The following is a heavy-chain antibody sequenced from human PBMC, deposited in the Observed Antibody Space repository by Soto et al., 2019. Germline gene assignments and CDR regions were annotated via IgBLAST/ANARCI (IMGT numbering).Heavy chain of an antibody. CDR3: TRGFLLSFGP. V-gene: IGHV1-3*05. D-gene: IGHD3-3*01. J-gene: IGHJ5*02. Sequence: QVQLVQSGAEKKKPGASVKDSCKASGYTFTSYAIHWSRKAPGQRLEWMGWINAGNGNTNYSQKFQGRVTITRDTPASSADMELSSLRSEDTAVYYLTRGFLLSFGPWGQGTLVTVAA. CDR2: INAGNGNT. CDR1: GYTFTSYA.